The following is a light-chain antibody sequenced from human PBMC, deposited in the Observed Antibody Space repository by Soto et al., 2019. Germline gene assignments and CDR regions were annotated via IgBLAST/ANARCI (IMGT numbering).Light chain of an antibody. V-gene: IGLV2-14*01. J-gene: IGLJ1*01. Sequence: ALTQPASVSGSPGQSITISCIGTSSDIGPYNYVSWYQQHPDKAPKLVLYEVTSRPSGASDRFSGSKSGNAAFLTISGLQAEDEADYYCSSYSSSATPYVFGTGTKVTVL. CDR1: SSDIGPYNY. CDR2: EVT. CDR3: SSYSSSATPYV.